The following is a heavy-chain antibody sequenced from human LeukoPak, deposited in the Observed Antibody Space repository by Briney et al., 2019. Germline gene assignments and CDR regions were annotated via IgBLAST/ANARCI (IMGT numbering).Heavy chain of an antibody. Sequence: PSETLSLTCTVSGGSISSYYWSWIRQPPGKGLEWIGYIYYSGSTNYNPSLKSRVTISVDTSKNQFSLKLSSVTAADTAVYYCARGSKLPTDYWGQGTLVTVSS. J-gene: IGHJ4*02. CDR2: IYYSGST. CDR1: GGSISSYY. CDR3: ARGSKLPTDY. D-gene: IGHD3-10*01. V-gene: IGHV4-59*01.